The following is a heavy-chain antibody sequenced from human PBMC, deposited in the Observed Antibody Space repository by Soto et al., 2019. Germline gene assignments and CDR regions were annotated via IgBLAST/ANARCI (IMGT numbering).Heavy chain of an antibody. CDR1: GGSISSYY. J-gene: IGHJ5*02. Sequence: SETLSLTCTVSGGSISSYYWSWIRQPPGKGLEWIGYIYYSGSTNYNPSLKSRVTISVDTSKNQFSLKLSSVTAADTAMYYCARHHYCSSTSCPSNWFDPWGQGTLVTVSS. CDR2: IYYSGST. D-gene: IGHD2-2*01. CDR3: ARHHYCSSTSCPSNWFDP. V-gene: IGHV4-59*08.